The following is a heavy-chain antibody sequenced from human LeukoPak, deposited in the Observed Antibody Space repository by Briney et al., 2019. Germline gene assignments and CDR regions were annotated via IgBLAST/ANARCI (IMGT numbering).Heavy chain of an antibody. Sequence: GGSLRLSCAASGFTFSSYSMNWVRQAPGKGLEWVSSISSSSSYIYYADSVKGRFTISRDNAKNSLYLQMNSLRAEDTAVYYCARDQEQWLVGVNWFDPWGQGTLVTVSS. CDR1: GFTFSSYS. CDR2: ISSSSSYI. J-gene: IGHJ5*02. V-gene: IGHV3-21*01. CDR3: ARDQEQWLVGVNWFDP. D-gene: IGHD6-19*01.